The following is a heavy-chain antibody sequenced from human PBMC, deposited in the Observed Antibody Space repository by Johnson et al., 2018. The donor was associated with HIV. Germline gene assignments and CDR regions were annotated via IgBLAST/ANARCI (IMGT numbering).Heavy chain of an antibody. CDR1: VFTVSSNY. CDR3: AKGLRPYGSGPSDAFDI. Sequence: VQLVESGGGLIQPGGSLRLSCAASVFTVSSNYMSWVRQAPGKGLEWVAFIRYDGSNKHYADSVKGRFTISRDNSKNTLYLQMNSLRAEDTAVYYCAKGLRPYGSGPSDAFDIWGQGTMVTVSS. V-gene: IGHV3-30*02. CDR2: IRYDGSNK. J-gene: IGHJ3*02. D-gene: IGHD3-10*01.